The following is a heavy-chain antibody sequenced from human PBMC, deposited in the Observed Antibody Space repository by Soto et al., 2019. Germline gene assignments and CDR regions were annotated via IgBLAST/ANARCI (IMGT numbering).Heavy chain of an antibody. CDR2: IYYSGST. Sequence: SETLPLTCTVSGGSISSSGYCWGWIRQPPGKGLEWIGSIYYSGSTYYNPSLKSRVTISVDTSKNQFSLKLSSVTAADTAVYYCARAYYDILTGYYNADAFDIWGQGTMVTVSS. CDR3: ARAYYDILTGYYNADAFDI. J-gene: IGHJ3*02. D-gene: IGHD3-9*01. V-gene: IGHV4-39*01. CDR1: GGSISSSGYC.